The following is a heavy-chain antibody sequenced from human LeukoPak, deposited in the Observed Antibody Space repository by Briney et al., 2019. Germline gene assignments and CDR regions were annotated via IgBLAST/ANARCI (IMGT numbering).Heavy chain of an antibody. Sequence: PSETLSLTCTVSGGSISSYYWSWIRQPAGKGLEWIGRIYTSGSTNYNPSLKSRVTISVGTSKNQFSLKLSSVTAADTAVYYCARFRSYYYYYYMDVWGKGTTVTVSS. CDR3: ARFRSYYYYYYMDV. CDR1: GGSISSYY. V-gene: IGHV4-4*07. CDR2: IYTSGST. J-gene: IGHJ6*03.